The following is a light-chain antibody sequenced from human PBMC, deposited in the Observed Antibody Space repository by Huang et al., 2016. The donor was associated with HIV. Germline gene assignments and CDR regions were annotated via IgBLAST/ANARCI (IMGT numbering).Light chain of an antibody. CDR3: QQRISWPPSYT. V-gene: IGKV3-11*01. J-gene: IGKJ2*01. CDR1: QSVSSY. CDR2: ATS. Sequence: EIVLTQSPATLSLSPGDRATLSCRASQSVSSYFAWYQQKPGQAPRLLIYATSNRATGVPARFSGSGSGTDFTLTISSLEPEDFANYYCQQRISWPPSYTFGQRTKVEI.